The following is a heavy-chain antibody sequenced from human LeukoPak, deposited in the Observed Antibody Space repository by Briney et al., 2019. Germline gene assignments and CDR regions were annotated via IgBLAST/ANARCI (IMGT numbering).Heavy chain of an antibody. CDR2: IYYNGRT. Sequence: SETLSLTCTVSGGFISTGSYYWSWLRQPPGKGLEWIGYIYYNGRTYLNPSLESRLAISVDTSRNQFSLRLTSVTAADTAMYYCARDSSSSMDYWGQGTLVTVSS. J-gene: IGHJ4*02. CDR1: GGFISTGSYY. CDR3: ARDSSSSMDY. V-gene: IGHV4-31*03. D-gene: IGHD6-6*01.